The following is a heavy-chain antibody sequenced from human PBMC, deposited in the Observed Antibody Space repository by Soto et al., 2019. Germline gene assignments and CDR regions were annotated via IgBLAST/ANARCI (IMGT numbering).Heavy chain of an antibody. CDR3: VCGDWLPDY. CDR2: IYASGNV. D-gene: IGHD3-9*01. V-gene: IGHV3-9*01. J-gene: IGHJ4*02. CDR1: GFSLRDSA. Sequence: GGSLRLSCAASGFSLRDSAMHWVRQVQGGGLEWVSGIYASGNVGYADSVKGRFTISRDNAKNSLYLQMNSLRAEDTAVYYCVCGDWLPDYWGQGTLVTVSS.